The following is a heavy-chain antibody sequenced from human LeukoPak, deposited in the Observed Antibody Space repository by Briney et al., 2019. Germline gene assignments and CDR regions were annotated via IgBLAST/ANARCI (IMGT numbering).Heavy chain of an antibody. Sequence: GASVKVSCKASGYTFTSYYMHWVQQAPGQGLEWMGIINPSGGSTSYAQKFQGRVTMTRDTSTSTVYMELSSLRSEDTAVYYCARGGFPQVPNNWFDPWGQGTLVTVSS. V-gene: IGHV1-46*01. CDR3: ARGGFPQVPNNWFDP. CDR2: INPSGGST. J-gene: IGHJ5*02. CDR1: GYTFTSYY.